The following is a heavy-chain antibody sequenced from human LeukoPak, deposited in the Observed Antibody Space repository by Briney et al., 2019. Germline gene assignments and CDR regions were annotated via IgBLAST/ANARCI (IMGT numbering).Heavy chain of an antibody. CDR3: AREPVLLWFGPA. CDR1: GFTVNSNY. J-gene: IGHJ5*02. V-gene: IGHV3-66*02. CDR2: IYSGGST. Sequence: GGSLRLSCAASGFTVNSNYMSWVRQAPGKGLEWVSVIYSGGSTYYADSVKGRFTISRDNSKNTLYLQMNSLRAEDTAVYYCAREPVLLWFGPAWGQGTLVTVSS. D-gene: IGHD3-10*01.